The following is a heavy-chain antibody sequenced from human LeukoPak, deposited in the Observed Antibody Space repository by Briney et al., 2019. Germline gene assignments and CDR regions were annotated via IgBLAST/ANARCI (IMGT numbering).Heavy chain of an antibody. CDR2: IYYSGST. CDR1: GGSISSYY. J-gene: IGHJ4*02. CDR3: ARDYGGY. V-gene: IGHV4-59*01. Sequence: SETLSLTCTVPGGSISSYYWSWIRQPPGKGLEWIGYIYYSGSTNYNPSLKSRVTISVDTSKNQFSLKLSSVTAADTAVYYCARDYGGYWGQGTLVTVSS. D-gene: IGHD4-17*01.